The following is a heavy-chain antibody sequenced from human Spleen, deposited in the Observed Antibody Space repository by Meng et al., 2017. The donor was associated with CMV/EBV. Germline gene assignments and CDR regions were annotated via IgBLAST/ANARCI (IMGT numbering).Heavy chain of an antibody. CDR1: GYTFSDFF. CDR3: ARKSYDVMNRYYYNGLDV. J-gene: IGHJ6*02. V-gene: IGHV1-2*02. CDR2: INPLSGDT. D-gene: IGHD2-21*01. Sequence: ASVKVSCKASGYTFSDFFMHWVRQAPGQGLEWMGYINPLSGDTTFAQTFQGRVTMTRDTSINTAYMELRSLTSDDTAVYYCARKSYDVMNRYYYNGLDVWGQGTTVTVSS.